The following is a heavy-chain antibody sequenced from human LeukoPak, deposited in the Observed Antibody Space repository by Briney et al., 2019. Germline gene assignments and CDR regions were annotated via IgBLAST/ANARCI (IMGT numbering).Heavy chain of an antibody. CDR2: IYYSGST. J-gene: IGHJ3*02. CDR1: GGSISSYY. CDR3: ARAWIKEWLVTGGLSAFDI. V-gene: IGHV4-59*01. D-gene: IGHD6-19*01. Sequence: KPSETLSLTCTVSGGSISSYYWSWIRQPPGKGLEWIGYIYYSGSTNYNPSLKSRVTISVDTSKNQFSLKLSSVTAADTAVYYCARAWIKEWLVTGGLSAFDIWGQGTMVTVSS.